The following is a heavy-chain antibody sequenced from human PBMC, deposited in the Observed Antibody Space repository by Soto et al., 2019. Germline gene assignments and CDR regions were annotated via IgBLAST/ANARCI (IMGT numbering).Heavy chain of an antibody. CDR3: ASGTGWESDY. Sequence: EVQLVESGGGLVQPGGSLRLSCAASGFTFSSYWMSWVRQAPGMGLEWLAIIKKDGSETHYVDAVKGRFTISRDNAKNSLFLQVNSLTTVDTAVYYCASGTGWESDYWGQATLVTVSS. CDR1: GFTFSSYW. J-gene: IGHJ4*02. CDR2: IKKDGSET. D-gene: IGHD1-26*01. V-gene: IGHV3-7*03.